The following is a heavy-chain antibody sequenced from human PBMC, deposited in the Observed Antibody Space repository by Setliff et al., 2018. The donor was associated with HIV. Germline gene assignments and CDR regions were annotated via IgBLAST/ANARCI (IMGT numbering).Heavy chain of an antibody. CDR1: GGSISSYC. D-gene: IGHD3-10*01. CDR2: IYYSGVT. Sequence: SETLSLTCTVSGGSISSYCWNWIRQPPGKGLEWIGYIYYSGVTNYNPSLKSRVTISLDTSKNQFSLKLTSVTAADTAVYCARDTSGGYWGQGTLVTVSS. CDR3: ARDTSGGY. J-gene: IGHJ4*02. V-gene: IGHV4-59*01.